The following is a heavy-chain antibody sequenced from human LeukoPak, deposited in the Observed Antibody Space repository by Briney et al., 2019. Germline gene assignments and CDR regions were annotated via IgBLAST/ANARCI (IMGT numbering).Heavy chain of an antibody. J-gene: IGHJ4*02. CDR1: GFTLSSYW. D-gene: IGHD2/OR15-2a*01. Sequence: GGSLRLSCAASGFTLSSYWMSWVRQAPGKGLEWVANIKQDGSEKYYVDSVKGRFTISRDNAKNSLYLRMNSLRAEDTAVYYCARDLVNAWGQGTLVTVSS. CDR2: IKQDGSEK. CDR3: ARDLVNA. V-gene: IGHV3-7*03.